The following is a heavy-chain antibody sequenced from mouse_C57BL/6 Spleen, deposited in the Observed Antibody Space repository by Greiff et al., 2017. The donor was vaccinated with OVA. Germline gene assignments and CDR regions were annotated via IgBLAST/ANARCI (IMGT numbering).Heavy chain of an antibody. CDR2: IHPNSGST. V-gene: IGHV1-64*01. CDR1: GYTFTSYW. J-gene: IGHJ4*01. D-gene: IGHD1-1*01. CDR3: TRRDYYGSRGPSYYAMDY. Sequence: QVQLQQPGAELVKPGASVKLSCKASGYTFTSYWMHWVKQRPGQGLEWIGMIHPNSGSTNYNEKFKSKATLTVDKSSSTAYMELRSLTSEDSAVYYCTRRDYYGSRGPSYYAMDYWGQGTSVTVSS.